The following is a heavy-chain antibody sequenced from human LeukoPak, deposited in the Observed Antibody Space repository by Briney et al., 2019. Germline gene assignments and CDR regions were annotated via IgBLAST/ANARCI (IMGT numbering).Heavy chain of an antibody. CDR2: INHSGST. V-gene: IGHV4-34*01. J-gene: IGHJ4*02. CDR3: ARGEGYYVY. CDR1: GGSFSGYY. Sequence: SETLSLTCAVYGGSFSGYYWSWIRQPPGKGLEWIGEINHSGSTNYNPSLKSRVTISVDTSKNQFSLKLSSVTAADTAVYYCARGEGYYVYWGQGTLVTVSS.